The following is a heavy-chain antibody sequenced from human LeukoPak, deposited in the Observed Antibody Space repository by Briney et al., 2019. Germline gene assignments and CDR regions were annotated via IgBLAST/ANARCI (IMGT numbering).Heavy chain of an antibody. D-gene: IGHD1-7*01. V-gene: IGHV3-48*03. J-gene: IGHJ5*02. Sequence: PGGSLRLSCTASGFTFSSYDMNWVRQAPGKGLEWVSSIGKSGSPIYYRDSVKGRFTISRDNAKKSLFLRLNNLRVEDTAIYYCVRVSWRGELSWGQGTLVTVS. CDR1: GFTFSSYD. CDR2: IGKSGSPI. CDR3: VRVSWRGELS.